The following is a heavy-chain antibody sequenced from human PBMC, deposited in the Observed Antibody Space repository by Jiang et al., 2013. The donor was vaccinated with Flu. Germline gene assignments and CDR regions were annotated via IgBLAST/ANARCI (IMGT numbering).Heavy chain of an antibody. CDR3: AREYDRGYYYGMDV. Sequence: EVKKPGSSVKVSCKASGGTSAAMLSGWVRQAPGQGLEWMGRIIPILGIANYAQKFQGRVTITADKSTSTAYMELSSLRSEDTAVYYCAREYDRGYYYGMDVWGQGTTVTVSS. D-gene: IGHD3-22*01. V-gene: IGHV1-69*04. J-gene: IGHJ6*02. CDR2: IIPILGIA. CDR1: GGTSAAML.